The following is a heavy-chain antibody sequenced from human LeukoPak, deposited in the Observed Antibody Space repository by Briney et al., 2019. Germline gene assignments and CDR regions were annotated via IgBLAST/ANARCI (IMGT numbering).Heavy chain of an antibody. J-gene: IGHJ3*02. D-gene: IGHD6-13*01. V-gene: IGHV4-4*07. CDR1: GGSISSYY. CDR3: AREYSSLDAFDI. CDR2: IYTSGST. Sequence: SETLSLTCTVSGGSISSYYWSWIRQPAGKGLEWIGRIYTSGSTNYNPSLKSRVTMSIDTSKNQFSLKLSSVTAADTAVYYCAREYSSLDAFDIWGQGTMVTVSS.